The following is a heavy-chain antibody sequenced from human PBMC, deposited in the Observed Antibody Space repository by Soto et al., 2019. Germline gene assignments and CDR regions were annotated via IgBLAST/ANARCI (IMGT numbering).Heavy chain of an antibody. D-gene: IGHD3-10*01. J-gene: IGHJ5*02. V-gene: IGHV4-31*03. CDR2: IYYSGST. Sequence: SETLSLTCTVSGGSISSGGYYWSWIRQHPGKGLEWIGYIYYSGSTYYNPSLKSRVTISVDTSKNQFSLKLSSVTAADTAVYYCARAXRQITMVRGVIKNWFDPWGQGTLVTVSS. CDR3: ARAXRQITMVRGVIKNWFDP. CDR1: GGSISSGGYY.